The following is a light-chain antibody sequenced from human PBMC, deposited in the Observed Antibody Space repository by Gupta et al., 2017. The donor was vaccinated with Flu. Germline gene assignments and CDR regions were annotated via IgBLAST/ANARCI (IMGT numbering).Light chain of an antibody. J-gene: IGKJ1*01. V-gene: IGKV1-5*03. Sequence: PSTLSASLGARVTITCRASQNIDAWLAWYQQRPGKPPSLLIYKASTLQSGVPSSFSGSGSGTEFTLAISSLQPDDLATYYCQQENNYPWTFGQGTKV. CDR2: KAS. CDR1: QNIDAW. CDR3: QQENNYPWT.